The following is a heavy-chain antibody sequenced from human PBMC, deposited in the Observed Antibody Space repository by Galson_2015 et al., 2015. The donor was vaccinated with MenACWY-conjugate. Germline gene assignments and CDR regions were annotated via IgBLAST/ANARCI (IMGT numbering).Heavy chain of an antibody. CDR1: GFTFSTYA. CDR3: ARDPRGVGRTHFDY. V-gene: IGHV3-33*01. D-gene: IGHD1-26*01. CDR2: IWYDGSNK. Sequence: SLRLSCAASGFTFSTYAMHWVRQAPGKGLEWVAIIWYDGSNKYYTDSVKGRFTISRDNSKNTLYLQMNSLRGEDTAVYYCARDPRGVGRTHFDYWGQGTWSPSPQ. J-gene: IGHJ4*02.